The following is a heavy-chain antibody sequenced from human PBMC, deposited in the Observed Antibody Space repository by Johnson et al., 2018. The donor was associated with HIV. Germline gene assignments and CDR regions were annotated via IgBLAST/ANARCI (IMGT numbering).Heavy chain of an antibody. CDR1: GLTVSTNY. V-gene: IGHV3-66*01. D-gene: IGHD5-24*01. Sequence: VQLVESGGTLVKPGGSPRVSCAASGLTVSTNYMSWVRQTPGKGLEWVSVIDSGGKTYNADSVKGRFTISRDESKNTLYLQMNSLRVEDTAVYYCARACRDGYTCDAFDIWGQGTMVTVSS. CDR2: IDSGGKT. J-gene: IGHJ3*02. CDR3: ARACRDGYTCDAFDI.